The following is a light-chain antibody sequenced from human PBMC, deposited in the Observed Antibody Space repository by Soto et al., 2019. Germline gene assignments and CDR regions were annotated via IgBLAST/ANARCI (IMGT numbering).Light chain of an antibody. Sequence: EIVLTQSPDTLSLSPGERATLSCRASQSVSSTYLGWYQQKPGQAPRLLISGASTRATDIPDRFSGSGSGTDFTLTIGRLEPEDFAVYYCQQHGSSPRKFGQGTKV. J-gene: IGKJ1*01. CDR2: GAS. V-gene: IGKV3-20*01. CDR3: QQHGSSPRK. CDR1: QSVSSTY.